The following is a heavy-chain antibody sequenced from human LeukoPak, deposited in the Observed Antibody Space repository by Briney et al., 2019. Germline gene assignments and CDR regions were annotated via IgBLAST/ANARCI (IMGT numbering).Heavy chain of an antibody. Sequence: PGGSLRLSCAASGFTFSGFSMSWVRQSPTKGLEWVANIKQDGSERYYVDSVKGRFTISRDNAKNSLSLQMNNLRVEDTAVYYCATDRATQYFDYWGQGTLVSVPS. CDR3: ATDRATQYFDY. CDR2: IKQDGSER. CDR1: GFTFSGFS. J-gene: IGHJ4*02. D-gene: IGHD2-15*01. V-gene: IGHV3-7*01.